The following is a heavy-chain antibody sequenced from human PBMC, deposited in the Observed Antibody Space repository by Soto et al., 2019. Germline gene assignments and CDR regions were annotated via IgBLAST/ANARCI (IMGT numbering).Heavy chain of an antibody. CDR2: ISYDGGTE. V-gene: IGHV3-30-3*01. D-gene: IGHD3-22*01. CDR3: ARESITMIIMVIPFDY. J-gene: IGHJ4*02. Sequence: GGSLRLSCADSRFAFSRHGMHWVRQAPGKGLEWVAFISYDGGTEYYADSVKGRFTISRDNSKNTLYLQMNSLRPEDTAVYYCARESITMIIMVIPFDYWGRGTLVTVSS. CDR1: RFAFSRHG.